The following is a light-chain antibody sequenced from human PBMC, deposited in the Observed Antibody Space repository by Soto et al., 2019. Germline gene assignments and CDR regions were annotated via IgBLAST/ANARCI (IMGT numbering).Light chain of an antibody. J-gene: IGKJ1*01. V-gene: IGKV3-15*01. CDR1: QSIGTN. Sequence: EIVMTQSPATLSVSPGERTTLSCRASQSIGTNLAWYQQKPGQAPRLLIYVASTRATGIPATFSGSGSGTAFSLTIISLQSEDFAVYYCQHYYNWPRTFGQGTKVDIK. CDR3: QHYYNWPRT. CDR2: VAS.